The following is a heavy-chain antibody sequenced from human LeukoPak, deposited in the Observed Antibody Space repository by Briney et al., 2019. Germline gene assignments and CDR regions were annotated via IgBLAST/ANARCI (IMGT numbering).Heavy chain of an antibody. CDR2: INTNTGDP. D-gene: IGHD3-10*01. J-gene: IGHJ4*02. CDR1: GYTFTSYA. Sequence: ASVKVSCKASGYTFTSYAMHWVRQAPGQGLEWVGWINTNTGDPIYARGFKGRFVLSVDKSVNTAYLEIASLKNEDNAVYYCARSSRGVIGLLDYWGQGTLVTVSS. CDR3: ARSSRGVIGLLDY. V-gene: IGHV7-4-1*01.